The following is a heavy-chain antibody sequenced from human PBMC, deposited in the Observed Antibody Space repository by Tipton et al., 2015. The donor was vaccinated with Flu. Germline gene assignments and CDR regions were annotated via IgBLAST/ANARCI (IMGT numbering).Heavy chain of an antibody. V-gene: IGHV3-7*01. CDR2: INEDGSVI. J-gene: IGHJ5*02. CDR1: GFIFNDYW. Sequence: GSLRLSCAASGFIFNDYWMHWVRQAPGKGLEWVANINEDGSVIYYVDSVRGRFTISRDNAKNSVYLQMNSLRGEDSAVYFCARDGPPYSPTSGWFDPWGQGTLVTVSS. D-gene: IGHD1-26*01. CDR3: ARDGPPYSPTSGWFDP.